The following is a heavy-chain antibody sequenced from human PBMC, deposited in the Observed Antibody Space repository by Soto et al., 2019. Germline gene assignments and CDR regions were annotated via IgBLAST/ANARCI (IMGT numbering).Heavy chain of an antibody. J-gene: IGHJ4*02. V-gene: IGHV1-2*04. D-gene: IGHD2-21*02. CDR3: ARAHCGGDCYSGVDY. CDR1: GYTFTGYC. CDR2: INPNSGGT. Sequence: QVPLVQSGAEVKKPGASVKVSCKASGYTFTGYCMHWVRQAPGQGLEWMGWINPNSGGTNYAQKFQGWVTMTRDTSISTAYMELSRLRSDDTAVYYCARAHCGGDCYSGVDYWGQGTLVTVSS.